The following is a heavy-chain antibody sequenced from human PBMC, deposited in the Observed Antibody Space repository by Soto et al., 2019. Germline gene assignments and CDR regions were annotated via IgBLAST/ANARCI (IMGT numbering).Heavy chain of an antibody. J-gene: IGHJ5*02. D-gene: IGHD3-22*01. CDR3: ARALIDGGDPSMIVVPGWFDP. CDR1: GGSISSGGYS. Sequence: PSETLSLTCAVSGGSISSGGYSWSWIRQPPGKGLEWIGYIYHSGSTYYNPSLKSRVTISVDRSKNQFSLKLSSVTAADTAVYYCARALIDGGDPSMIVVPGWFDPWGQGTLVTVSS. CDR2: IYHSGST. V-gene: IGHV4-30-2*01.